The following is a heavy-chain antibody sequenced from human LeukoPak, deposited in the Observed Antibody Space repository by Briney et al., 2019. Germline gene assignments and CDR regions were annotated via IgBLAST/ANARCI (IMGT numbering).Heavy chain of an antibody. CDR3: AGSCSSTSCPHGDRDAFDI. V-gene: IGHV4-59*08. Sequence: PSDTLSLTCTVSGGSISSYHWSWIGQPPGKGLEWIGYIYYSGSTNYNPSLKSRVTISVDTSKNEFSLKVSSVTAADTAVYYCAGSCSSTSCPHGDRDAFDIWGQGTMVTVSS. CDR2: IYYSGST. J-gene: IGHJ3*02. D-gene: IGHD2-2*01. CDR1: GGSISSYH.